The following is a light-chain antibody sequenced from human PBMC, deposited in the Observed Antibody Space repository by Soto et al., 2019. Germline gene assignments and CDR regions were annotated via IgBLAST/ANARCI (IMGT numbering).Light chain of an antibody. CDR1: QGISSY. Sequence: DIQLTQSPSFLSASVGDRVTITCRASQGISSYLAWYQQTLGKAPKLLIYASSTLQSGVPSRFSGSGSGTEFTLTISNLQPEDFATYCCQQLNTFPITFGQGTRL. CDR3: QQLNTFPIT. V-gene: IGKV1-9*01. J-gene: IGKJ5*01. CDR2: ASS.